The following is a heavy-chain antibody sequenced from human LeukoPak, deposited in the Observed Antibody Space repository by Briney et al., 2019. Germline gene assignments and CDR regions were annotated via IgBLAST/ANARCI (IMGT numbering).Heavy chain of an antibody. CDR1: GFTFSSYA. Sequence: PGGSLRLSCAASGFTFSSYAMSWVRQAPGKGLEWVSAISGSGGSTYYADSVKGRFTISRDNSKNTLYLQMNSLRAEDTAVYYCAKVGTVLLWFGELLSSYFDYWGQGTLVTVSS. J-gene: IGHJ4*02. D-gene: IGHD3-10*01. CDR3: AKVGTVLLWFGELLSSYFDY. CDR2: ISGSGGST. V-gene: IGHV3-23*01.